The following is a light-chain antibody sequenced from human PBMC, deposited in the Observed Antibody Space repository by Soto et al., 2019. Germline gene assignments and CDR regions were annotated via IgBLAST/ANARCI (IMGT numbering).Light chain of an antibody. J-gene: IGKJ1*01. CDR3: QEYNSYWA. Sequence: DIQMTQSPSTLSASVGDRVTITCRASQSIGSWLAWYQQKPGTAPKLLIYMASSLESGVPSRFSGSGSRTEFTLTISSLQPDDFATYYCQEYNSYWAFGQGTKVEI. CDR1: QSIGSW. V-gene: IGKV1-5*03. CDR2: MAS.